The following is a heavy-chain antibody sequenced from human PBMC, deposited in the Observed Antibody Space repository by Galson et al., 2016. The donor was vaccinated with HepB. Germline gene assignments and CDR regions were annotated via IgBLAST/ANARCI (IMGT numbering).Heavy chain of an antibody. J-gene: IGHJ6*02. CDR3: RYGMDV. CDR1: GFTFSNAW. Sequence: SLRLSCAASGFTFSNAWMSWVRQAPGKGLEWVGRIKSKTDGGTTDYAAPVKGRFSIPRDASKTTLYLQMNSLKTADTAVYYCRYGMDVWGQGTTVNGSS. V-gene: IGHV3-15*01. CDR2: IKSKTDGGTT.